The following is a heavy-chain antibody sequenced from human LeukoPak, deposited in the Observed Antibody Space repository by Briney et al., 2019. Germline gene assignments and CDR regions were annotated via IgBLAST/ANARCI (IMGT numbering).Heavy chain of an antibody. CDR3: ARGRDDYGDYSYYFDY. Sequence: SETLSLTCTVSGGSISSGGYYWSWIRQHLGKGLEWIGYIYYSGSTYYNPSLKSRVTISVDTSKNQFSLKLSSVTAADTAVYYCARGRDDYGDYSYYFDYWGQGTLVTVSS. J-gene: IGHJ4*02. CDR2: IYYSGST. V-gene: IGHV4-31*03. CDR1: GGSISSGGYY. D-gene: IGHD4-17*01.